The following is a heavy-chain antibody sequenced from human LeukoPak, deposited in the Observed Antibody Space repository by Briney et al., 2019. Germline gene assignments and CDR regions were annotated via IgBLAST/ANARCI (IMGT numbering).Heavy chain of an antibody. Sequence: GGSLRLSCAASGFTVSSNYMSWVRQAPGKGLEWVSVVYGGDTTFYADSVKGRFTISRDNSKNTLYLQMNSLRAEDTAVYYCAKDGIVPAATFDYWGQGTLVTVSS. CDR3: AKDGIVPAATFDY. CDR2: VYGGDTT. V-gene: IGHV3-66*01. CDR1: GFTVSSNY. J-gene: IGHJ4*02. D-gene: IGHD2-2*01.